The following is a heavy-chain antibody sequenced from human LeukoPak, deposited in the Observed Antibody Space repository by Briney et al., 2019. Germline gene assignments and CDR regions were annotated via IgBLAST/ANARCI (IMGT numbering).Heavy chain of an antibody. J-gene: IGHJ4*02. CDR2: INPNSGGT. D-gene: IGHD6-19*01. CDR1: GYTFTGYY. Sequence: ASVKVSCKASGYTFTGYYMHWVRQAPGQGLEWMGWINPNSGGTNYAQKLQGRVTMTRDTSISTAYMELSRLRSDDTAVYYCARPKQWLVGDYFDYWGQGTLVTVSS. CDR3: ARPKQWLVGDYFDY. V-gene: IGHV1-2*02.